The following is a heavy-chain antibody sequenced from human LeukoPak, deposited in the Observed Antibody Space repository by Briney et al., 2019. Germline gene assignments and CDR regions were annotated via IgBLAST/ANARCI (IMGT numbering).Heavy chain of an antibody. CDR2: IYPGDSDT. V-gene: IGHV5-51*01. CDR1: GYSFSTYW. CDR3: AGAAAGTAIDS. J-gene: IGHJ4*02. Sequence: GESLKISWKGSGYSFSTYWIAWVRQMPGKGLEWMGIIYPGDSDTRYSTSFQGQFTISADKSISTAYLQWSSLEASGSAIYYCAGAAAGTAIDSWGQGSLVTVSS. D-gene: IGHD6-13*01.